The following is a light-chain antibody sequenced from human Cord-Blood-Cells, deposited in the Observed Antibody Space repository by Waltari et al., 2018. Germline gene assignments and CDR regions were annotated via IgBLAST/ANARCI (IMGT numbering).Light chain of an antibody. V-gene: IGKV3-11*01. CDR2: DAS. CDR1: QSVSSY. CDR3: QQRSNWPPYT. Sequence: IVLTQSPATLSLSPEERATPSCRASQSVSSYLAWYQQKPGQAPRLLIYDASNRATGIPARFSGSGSGTDFTLTISSLEPEDFAVYYCQQRSNWPPYTFGQGTKLEIK. J-gene: IGKJ2*01.